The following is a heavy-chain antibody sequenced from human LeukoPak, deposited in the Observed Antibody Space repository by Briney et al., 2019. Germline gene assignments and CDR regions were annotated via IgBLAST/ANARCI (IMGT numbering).Heavy chain of an antibody. J-gene: IGHJ6*02. CDR3: ARDLLYYYGPSDV. CDR2: ISSSSSTI. D-gene: IGHD3-10*01. Sequence: GGSLRLSCAASGFTFSSYSMNWVRQAPGKGLEWVSYISSSSSTIYYADSVKGRFTISRDNAKNSLYLQMNGLRAEDTAVYYCARDLLYYYGPSDVWGQGTTVTVSS. CDR1: GFTFSSYS. V-gene: IGHV3-48*01.